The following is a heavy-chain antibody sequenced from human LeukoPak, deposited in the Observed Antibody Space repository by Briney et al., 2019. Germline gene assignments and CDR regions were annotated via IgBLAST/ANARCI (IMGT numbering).Heavy chain of an antibody. CDR1: GGSISSYY. CDR3: ARGYDILTGYSYWYFDL. V-gene: IGHV4-59*01. Sequence: SETLSLTCTVSGGSISSYYWSWIRQPPGKGLEWIGYNYYSGSTNYNPSLKSRVTISVDTSKNQFSLKLSSVTAADTAMYYCARGYDILTGYSYWYFDLWGRGTLVTVSS. J-gene: IGHJ2*01. D-gene: IGHD3-9*01. CDR2: NYYSGST.